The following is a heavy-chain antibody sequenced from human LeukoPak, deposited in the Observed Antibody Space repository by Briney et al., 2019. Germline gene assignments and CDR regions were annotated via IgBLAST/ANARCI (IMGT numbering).Heavy chain of an antibody. CDR1: GGSFSGYY. CDR3: ARGRYSSSWRWFDP. J-gene: IGHJ5*02. V-gene: IGHV4-34*01. D-gene: IGHD6-6*01. Sequence: PSETLSLTCAVYGGSFSGYYWSWIRQPPGKGLEWIGEINHSGSTNYNPSLKSRVTISVDTPKNQFSLKLSSVTAADTAVYYCARGRYSSSWRWFDPWGQGTLVTVSS. CDR2: INHSGST.